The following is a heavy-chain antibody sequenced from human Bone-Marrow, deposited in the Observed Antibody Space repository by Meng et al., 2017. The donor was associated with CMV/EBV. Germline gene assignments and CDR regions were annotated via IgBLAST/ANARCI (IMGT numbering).Heavy chain of an antibody. CDR2: IKGDGSEK. V-gene: IGHV3-7*01. Sequence: GGSLRLSCTASGITFSSSWMSWVRQAPGKGLEWVAKIKGDGSEKYYLDSVKGRFTISRDNAKNSVYLQMNSLRAEDTAVYYCARVRVTYYEFWSGAFGMDVWGQGTTVTVS. CDR1: GITFSSSW. D-gene: IGHD3-3*01. J-gene: IGHJ6*02. CDR3: ARVRVTYYEFWSGAFGMDV.